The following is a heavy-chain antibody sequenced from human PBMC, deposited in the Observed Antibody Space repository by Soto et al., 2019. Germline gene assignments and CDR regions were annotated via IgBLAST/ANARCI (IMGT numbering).Heavy chain of an antibody. V-gene: IGHV3-23*01. Sequence: EVQLLESGGGLVQPGGSLRLSCAASGFTFSSYAMSWVRQAPGKGLEWVSAISGSGGSTYYAESVKGRFTISRDNSKNTLYLQMNSLRAEDTAVYYCAKDQGLVGYSGEIGFDPWGQGTLVTVSS. J-gene: IGHJ5*02. D-gene: IGHD5-12*01. CDR3: AKDQGLVGYSGEIGFDP. CDR1: GFTFSSYA. CDR2: ISGSGGST.